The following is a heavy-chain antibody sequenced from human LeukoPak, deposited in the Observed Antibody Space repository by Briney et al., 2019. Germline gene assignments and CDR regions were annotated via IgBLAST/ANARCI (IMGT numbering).Heavy chain of an antibody. CDR2: ISSSSSYI. V-gene: IGHV3-21*01. D-gene: IGHD6-19*01. CDR3: ARVSGSSGWYEYFDY. Sequence: NSGGSLRLSCAASGFTFSSYSMTWVRQAPGKGLEWVSSISSSSSYIYYADSVKGRFTISRDNAKNSLYLQMNSLRAEDTAVYYCARVSGSSGWYEYFDYWGQGTLVTVSS. J-gene: IGHJ4*02. CDR1: GFTFSSYS.